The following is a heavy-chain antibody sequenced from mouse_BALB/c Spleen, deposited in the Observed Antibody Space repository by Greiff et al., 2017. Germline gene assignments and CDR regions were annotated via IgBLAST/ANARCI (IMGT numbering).Heavy chain of an antibody. Sequence: QVQLQQSGPELVKPGASVKISCKASGYAFSSSWMNWVKQRPGQGLEWIGRIYPGDGDTNYNGKFKGKATLTADKSSSTAYMQLSSLTSVDSAVYFCARSNDGYYPWFAYWGQGTLVTVSA. CDR2: IYPGDGDT. V-gene: IGHV1-82*01. CDR3: ARSNDGYYPWFAY. D-gene: IGHD2-3*01. J-gene: IGHJ3*01. CDR1: GYAFSSSW.